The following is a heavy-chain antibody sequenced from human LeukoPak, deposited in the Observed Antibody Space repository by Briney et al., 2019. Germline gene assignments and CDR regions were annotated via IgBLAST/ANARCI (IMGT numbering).Heavy chain of an antibody. J-gene: IGHJ4*02. CDR3: ARANYCFDY. D-gene: IGHD5-24*01. V-gene: IGHV3-7*01. Sequence: GGSLRLSCAASGFTFSDYWMSWVRQAPGKGLEWVAYINQDGSDKYYVDSVKGRFTISKDNAKNSLYLQMNSLRDEDSAVYYCARANYCFDYWGQGTLVTVSS. CDR2: INQDGSDK. CDR1: GFTFSDYW.